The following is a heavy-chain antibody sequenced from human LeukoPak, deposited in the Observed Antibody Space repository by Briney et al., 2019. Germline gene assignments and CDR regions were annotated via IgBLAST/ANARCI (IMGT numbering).Heavy chain of an antibody. CDR1: GFSFRTYS. V-gene: IGHV3-48*04. Sequence: GGSLRLSCAASGFSFRTYSMNWVRQAPGKGLEWLSYISTRSSTIDYADSVKGRFTVSRDDAKNSLYLQMNSLRAEDTAVYYCARKGYCGGDCYLGNWYFDLWGRGTLVTVSS. CDR2: ISTRSSTI. D-gene: IGHD2-21*02. J-gene: IGHJ2*01. CDR3: ARKGYCGGDCYLGNWYFDL.